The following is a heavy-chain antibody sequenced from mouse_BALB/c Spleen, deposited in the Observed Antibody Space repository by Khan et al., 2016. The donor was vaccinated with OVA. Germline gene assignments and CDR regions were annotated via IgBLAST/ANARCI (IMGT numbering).Heavy chain of an antibody. CDR2: INTYTGKP. CDR3: ARPPYFSYTLDH. V-gene: IGHV9-3-1*01. J-gene: IGHJ4*01. Sequence: QIQLVQSGPELKKPGETVKISCKASGYSFTNYGMNWVKQSPGKALKWMGWINTYTGKPTYADDFKGRFAFSLETSASTAYLQINNLKNDDTATYFFARPPYFSYTLDHWGQGTSGTVSS. D-gene: IGHD2-10*01. CDR1: GYSFTNYG.